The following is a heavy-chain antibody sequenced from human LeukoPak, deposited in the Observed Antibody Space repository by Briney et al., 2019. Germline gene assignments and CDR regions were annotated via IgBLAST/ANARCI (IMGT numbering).Heavy chain of an antibody. V-gene: IGHV1-46*01. Sequence: ASVKVSCKASGYTFTSYYMHWVRQAPGQGLEWMGMINPSAGSTSYAQKFQGRVTMTRDKSTSTVSMELSSLRSEDTAVYYCARAYSSSSNWFDPWGQGTLVTVSS. CDR2: INPSAGST. D-gene: IGHD6-6*01. J-gene: IGHJ5*02. CDR1: GYTFTSYY. CDR3: ARAYSSSSNWFDP.